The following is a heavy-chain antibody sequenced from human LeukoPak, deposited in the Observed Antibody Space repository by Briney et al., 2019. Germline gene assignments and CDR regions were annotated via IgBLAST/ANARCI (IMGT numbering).Heavy chain of an antibody. CDR2: ISGSGGST. V-gene: IGHV3-23*01. CDR3: ARIGSAYTAPDY. CDR1: GFTFSSYA. J-gene: IGHJ4*02. D-gene: IGHD5-18*01. Sequence: GGSLRLSCAASGFTFSSYAMSWVRQAPGKGLEWVSAISGSGGSTYYADSVKGRFTISRDNSKSTLYLQMNSLRAEDTAVYYCARIGSAYTAPDYWGQGTLVTVSS.